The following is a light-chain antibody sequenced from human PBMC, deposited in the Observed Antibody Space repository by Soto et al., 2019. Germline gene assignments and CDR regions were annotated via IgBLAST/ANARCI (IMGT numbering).Light chain of an antibody. V-gene: IGKV1-17*01. CDR1: QGIRND. J-gene: IGKJ2*01. CDR3: LQHNSYPYT. Sequence: DIHMTQSPSSLSASVGDRVTITCRTSQGIRNDVDWYQQKPGKAPKRLIYGASSLQSGVPSRFSGSGSGTEFTLTISSLQFEDFATYYCLQHNSYPYTFGQGTKLEIK. CDR2: GAS.